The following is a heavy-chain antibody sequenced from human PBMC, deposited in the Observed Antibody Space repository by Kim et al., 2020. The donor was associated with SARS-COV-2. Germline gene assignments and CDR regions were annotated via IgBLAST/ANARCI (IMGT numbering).Heavy chain of an antibody. CDR3: ARPHYGSGYDDY. J-gene: IGHJ4*02. D-gene: IGHD3-10*01. Sequence: RYSPSFQGQVTISADTSISTAYLQWSSLKASDTAMYYCARPHYGSGYDDYWGQGTLVTVSS. V-gene: IGHV5-51*01.